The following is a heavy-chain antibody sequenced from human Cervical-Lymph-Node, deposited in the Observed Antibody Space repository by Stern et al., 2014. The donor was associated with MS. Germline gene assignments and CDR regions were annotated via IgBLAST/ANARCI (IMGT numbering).Heavy chain of an antibody. Sequence: QLEQSGAEVKKPGESLKISCKGSGYSFTSYWIGWVRSMPGKGLEWMGILYTGDFDTRYSPSFQGQATISPDQPINPASLPWSSLKASDTAMYYCARPGDDTAKYGLDVWGQGTTVTVSS. J-gene: IGHJ6*02. V-gene: IGHV5-51*04. CDR3: ARPGDDTAKYGLDV. CDR2: LYTGDFDT. CDR1: GYSFTSYW. D-gene: IGHD5-18*01.